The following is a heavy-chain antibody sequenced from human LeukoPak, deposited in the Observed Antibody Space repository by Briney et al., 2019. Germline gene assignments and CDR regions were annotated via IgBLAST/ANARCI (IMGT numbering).Heavy chain of an antibody. CDR3: ARSIDYGGKPAYYYYYGMDV. J-gene: IGHJ6*02. D-gene: IGHD4-23*01. V-gene: IGHV3-74*01. CDR1: GFTFSSYW. CDR2: INLDGSGT. Sequence: GGSLRLSCAASGFTFSSYWMHWVRQVPGKGLVWVSRINLDGSGTIYADSVKGRFTISRDNAKNTLSLQMSSLRAEDTAVYYCARSIDYGGKPAYYYYYGMDVWGQGTTVTVSS.